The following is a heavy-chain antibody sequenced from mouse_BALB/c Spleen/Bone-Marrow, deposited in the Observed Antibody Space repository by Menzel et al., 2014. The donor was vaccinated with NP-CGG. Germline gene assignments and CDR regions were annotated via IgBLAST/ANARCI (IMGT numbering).Heavy chain of an antibody. CDR3: ARSRGLYDCWYFDG. CDR1: GYNFTSYW. Sequence: QVQLQQSGAELVKPGASVMLSCKASGYNFTSYWMNWVKQRPGQGLEWIGEIDPTDNYINYNQKVKDKGTLTVDKSSSTAYMQLSSLTSEYSAVYYCARSRGLYDCWYFDGGGAGTTVTVSS. J-gene: IGHJ1*01. CDR2: IDPTDNYI. D-gene: IGHD2-4*01. V-gene: IGHV1-69*02.